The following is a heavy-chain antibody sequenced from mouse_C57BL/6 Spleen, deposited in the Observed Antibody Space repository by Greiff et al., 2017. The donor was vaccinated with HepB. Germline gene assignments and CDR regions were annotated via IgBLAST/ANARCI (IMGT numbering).Heavy chain of an antibody. V-gene: IGHV1-81*01. CDR2: IYPRSGNT. Sequence: QVQLKESGAELARPGASVKLSCKASGYTFTSYGISWVKQRTGQGLEWIGEIYPRSGNTYYNEKFKGKATLTADKSSSTAYMELRSLTSEDSAVYFCAREEELLAPGAYWGQGTLVTVSA. J-gene: IGHJ3*01. CDR1: GYTFTSYG. CDR3: AREEELLAPGAY. D-gene: IGHD1-1*01.